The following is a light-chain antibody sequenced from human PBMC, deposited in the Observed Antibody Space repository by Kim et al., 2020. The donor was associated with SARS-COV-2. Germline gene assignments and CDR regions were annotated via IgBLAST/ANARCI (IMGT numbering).Light chain of an antibody. J-gene: IGLJ2*01. CDR2: DVS. CDR3: SSYTTTSTL. CDR1: SSDVAIYKY. V-gene: IGLV2-14*01. Sequence: QSALTQPASVSGSPGQSITISCTGTSSDVAIYKYVSWYQQHPGKAPKLMIYDVSKRPSGVSNRFSGSKSGNTASLTISGLQAEDEADYNCSSYTTTSTLFGGGTQLTVL.